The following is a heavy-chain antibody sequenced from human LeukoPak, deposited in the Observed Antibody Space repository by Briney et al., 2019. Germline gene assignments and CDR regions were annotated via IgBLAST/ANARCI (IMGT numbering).Heavy chain of an antibody. CDR1: GYSFTSYW. CDR3: ARVGYGSDGFDP. J-gene: IGHJ5*02. V-gene: IGHV5-10-1*01. D-gene: IGHD5-12*01. Sequence: GESLKISCKGSGYSFTSYWNSLVRQMPGKGVEWMGRIDPSDSYTNYSPSFQGHVTISADKSISTAYLQWSSLKASDTAMYYCARVGYGSDGFDPWGQGTLVTVSS. CDR2: IDPSDSYT.